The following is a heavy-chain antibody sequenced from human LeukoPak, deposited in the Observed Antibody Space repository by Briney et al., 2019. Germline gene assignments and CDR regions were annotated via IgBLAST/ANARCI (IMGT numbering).Heavy chain of an antibody. CDR1: GFTVSSNY. D-gene: IGHD6-13*01. J-gene: IGHJ6*02. V-gene: IGHV3-53*01. Sequence: GGSLRLSCAASGFTVSSNYMSWVRQAPGKGLEWVSVIYSDGGTYYADSVKGRFTISRDNSKNTLYLQMNSLRAEDTAVYYCAREFIAAAGTAAPHYYYNGMDVWGQGTTVTVSS. CDR3: AREFIAAAGTAAPHYYYNGMDV. CDR2: IYSDGGT.